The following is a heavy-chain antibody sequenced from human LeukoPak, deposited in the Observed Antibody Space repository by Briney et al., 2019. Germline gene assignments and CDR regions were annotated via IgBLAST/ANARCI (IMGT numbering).Heavy chain of an antibody. CDR1: GFTFDDYA. J-gene: IGHJ3*02. Sequence: GRSLRLSCAASGFTFDDYAMNWVRQAPGKGLEWVSSISSSSSYIYYADSVKGRFTISRDNAKNSLYLQMNSLRAEDTAVYYCARDLLRFSIWGQGTMVTVSS. D-gene: IGHD3-3*01. V-gene: IGHV3-21*01. CDR2: ISSSSSYI. CDR3: ARDLLRFSI.